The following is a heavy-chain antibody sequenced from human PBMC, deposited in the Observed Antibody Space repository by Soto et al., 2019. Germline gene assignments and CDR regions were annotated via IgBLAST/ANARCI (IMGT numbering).Heavy chain of an antibody. CDR2: INANSGGT. D-gene: IGHD3-3*01. CDR1: GYTFTSYG. CDR3: ARDRVAITIFGVVKKTYGMDV. J-gene: IGHJ6*02. Sequence: GASVKVSCKASGYTFTSYGISWVRQAPGQGLEWMGWINANSGGTNYAQKLQGRVTMTRDTSTSTAYMELSRLRSDDTAVYYCARDRVAITIFGVVKKTYGMDVWGQGTTVTVSS. V-gene: IGHV1-18*01.